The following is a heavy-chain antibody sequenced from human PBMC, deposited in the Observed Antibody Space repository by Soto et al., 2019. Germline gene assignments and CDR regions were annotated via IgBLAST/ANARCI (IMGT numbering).Heavy chain of an antibody. D-gene: IGHD6-6*01. Sequence: PSETLSLTCAVYGGSFSGYYWSWIRQPPGKGLEWIGEINHSGSTNYSPSLKSRVTISVDTSKNQFSLKLSSVTAADTAVYYCAREGLAAGPSRFDYSGQGTLVTVSS. V-gene: IGHV4-34*01. CDR1: GGSFSGYY. CDR3: AREGLAAGPSRFDY. J-gene: IGHJ4*02. CDR2: INHSGST.